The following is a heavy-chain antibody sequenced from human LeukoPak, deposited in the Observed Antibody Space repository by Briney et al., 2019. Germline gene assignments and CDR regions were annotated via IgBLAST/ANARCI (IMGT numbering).Heavy chain of an antibody. D-gene: IGHD1-7*01. CDR3: ARDRGTTVYFDY. CDR2: MNPNSGNT. Sequence: SVKVCCKASGYTFTSYDINWVRQATGQGLEWMGWMNPNSGNTGYAQKFQGRVTMTWNTSISTAYMELSSLRAEDTAVNYCARDRGTTVYFDYWGQGTLVTVSS. V-gene: IGHV1-8*01. CDR1: GYTFTSYD. J-gene: IGHJ4*02.